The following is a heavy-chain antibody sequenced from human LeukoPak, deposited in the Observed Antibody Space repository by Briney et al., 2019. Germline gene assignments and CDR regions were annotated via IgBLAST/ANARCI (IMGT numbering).Heavy chain of an antibody. Sequence: PSETLSLTCTVSGGSISSYYWSWIRQPPGKGLEWIGYIYYSGSTNYNPSLRSRVTISVDTSKNQFSLKLSSVTAADTAVYYCARGSDPYMVRGVMADYWGQGTLVTVSS. J-gene: IGHJ4*02. CDR2: IYYSGST. CDR1: GGSISSYY. D-gene: IGHD3-10*01. CDR3: ARGSDPYMVRGVMADY. V-gene: IGHV4-59*01.